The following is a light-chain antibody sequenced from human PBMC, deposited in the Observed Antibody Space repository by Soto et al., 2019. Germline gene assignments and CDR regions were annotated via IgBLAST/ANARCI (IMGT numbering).Light chain of an antibody. Sequence: QSALTQPASVSGSPGQSITISCTATSSDVGSYNLVSWYQQYPGKAPKLMIYEATKRPSGVSDRFSGSKSGNTASLTISGLQPEDDADYYCCSYTTSGSFVFGTGTKLTVL. CDR3: CSYTTSGSFV. CDR2: EAT. J-gene: IGLJ1*01. CDR1: SSDVGSYNL. V-gene: IGLV2-23*01.